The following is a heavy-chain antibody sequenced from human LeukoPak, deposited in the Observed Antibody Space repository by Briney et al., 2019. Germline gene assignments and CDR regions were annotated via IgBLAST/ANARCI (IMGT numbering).Heavy chain of an antibody. CDR3: ARLVYSSAHFDY. CDR2: MYYSGST. J-gene: IGHJ4*02. D-gene: IGHD4-11*01. Sequence: SETLSLTCTVSGGSISSSSYYWGWIRQPPGKGLEWIGSMYYSGSTYYNPSLKSRVTISVDTSKNQFSLNLSSVTAADTAVYYCARLVYSSAHFDYWGQGTPVTVSS. V-gene: IGHV4-39*01. CDR1: GGSISSSSYY.